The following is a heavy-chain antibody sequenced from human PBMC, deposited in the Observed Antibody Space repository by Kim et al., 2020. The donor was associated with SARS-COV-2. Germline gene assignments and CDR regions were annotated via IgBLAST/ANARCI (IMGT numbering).Heavy chain of an antibody. CDR2: ISYDGSNK. D-gene: IGHD3-3*01. J-gene: IGHJ6*02. V-gene: IGHV3-30-3*01. CDR3: ARQRLGSSGVVIYYYYGMDV. CDR1: GFTFSSYA. Sequence: GGSLRLSCAASGFTFSSYAMHWVRQAPGKGLEWVAVISYDGSNKYYADSVKGRFTISRDNSKNTLYLQMNSLRAEDTAVYYCARQRLGSSGVVIYYYYGMDVWGQGTTVTVSS.